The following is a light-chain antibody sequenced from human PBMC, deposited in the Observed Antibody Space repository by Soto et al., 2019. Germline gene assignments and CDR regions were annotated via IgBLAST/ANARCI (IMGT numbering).Light chain of an antibody. CDR1: QSVSSRY. V-gene: IGKV3-20*01. Sequence: EIVLTQSPGTLSLCPVEIATLSFVASQSVSSRYLAWFQQKPGQAPRLLIYGASSRATGIPDRFTGSGSGTDFTLTISRLEPEDFAVYYCQQYHSSPSITFGQGTRLEIK. J-gene: IGKJ5*01. CDR2: GAS. CDR3: QQYHSSPSIT.